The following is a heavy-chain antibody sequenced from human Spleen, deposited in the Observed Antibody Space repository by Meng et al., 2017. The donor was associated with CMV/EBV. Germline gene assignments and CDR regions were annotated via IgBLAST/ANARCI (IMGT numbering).Heavy chain of an antibody. J-gene: IGHJ4*02. D-gene: IGHD1/OR15-1a*01. CDR1: GGSISSSNW. Sequence: QVQLQESGPGLVKPSGTLSLTCAVSGGSISSSNWWSWVRQPPGKGLEWIGEIYHSGSTNYNPSLKSRFTISRDNSKNTLYLQMNSLRAEDTAVYYCAKGGNNFDYWGQGTLVTVSS. V-gene: IGHV4-4*02. CDR3: AKGGNNFDY. CDR2: IYHSGST.